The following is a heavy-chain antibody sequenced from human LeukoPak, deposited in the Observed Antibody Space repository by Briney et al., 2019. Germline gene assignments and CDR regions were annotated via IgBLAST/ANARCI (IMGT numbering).Heavy chain of an antibody. V-gene: IGHV3-30*03. Sequence: PGGSLRLSCAASGFTFSSYGMHWVRQAPGKGLEWVAVISYDGSNKYYADSVKGRFTISRDNANNSLYLQMNSLRAEDTAVYYCARSLRNAFDIWGQGTMVTVSS. CDR2: ISYDGSNK. D-gene: IGHD3-3*01. CDR3: ARSLRNAFDI. J-gene: IGHJ3*02. CDR1: GFTFSSYG.